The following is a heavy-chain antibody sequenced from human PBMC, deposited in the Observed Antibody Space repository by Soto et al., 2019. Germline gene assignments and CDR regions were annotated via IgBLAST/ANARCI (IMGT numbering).Heavy chain of an antibody. CDR2: IIPIFGTA. J-gene: IGHJ3*02. Sequence: SVKVSWKASGGTFSSYAISWVRQAPGQGLEWMGGIIPIFGTANYAQKFQGRVTITADESTSTAYMELSSLRSEDTAVYYCARDSGGGYDDSSGLDAFDIWGQGTMVTLSS. V-gene: IGHV1-69*13. D-gene: IGHD3-22*01. CDR3: ARDSGGGYDDSSGLDAFDI. CDR1: GGTFSSYA.